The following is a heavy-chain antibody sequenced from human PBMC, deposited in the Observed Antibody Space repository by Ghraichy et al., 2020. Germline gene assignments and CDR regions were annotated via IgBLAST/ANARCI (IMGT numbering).Heavy chain of an antibody. V-gene: IGHV4-39*01. CDR3: ARRGGITMVRGRLNSGAYYFDY. D-gene: IGHD3-10*01. CDR1: GGSISSSSYH. J-gene: IGHJ4*02. CDR2: IYYSGST. Sequence: SETLSLTCTVSGGSISSSSYHWGWIRQPPGKGLEWIGSIYYSGSTYYNPSLKSRVTISVDTSKNQFSLKLSSVTAADTAVYYCARRGGITMVRGRLNSGAYYFDYWGQGTLVTVSS.